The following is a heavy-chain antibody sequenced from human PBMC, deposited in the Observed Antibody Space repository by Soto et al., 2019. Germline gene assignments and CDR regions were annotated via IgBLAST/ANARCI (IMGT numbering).Heavy chain of an antibody. CDR2: IIPIFGTP. CDR3: ASDRDDYGSGNYYNRIDF. Sequence: QGQLVKSGAEVKKPGSSVKVSCKASGGIFSTYAISWLRQAPGQGLEWMGGIIPIFGTPNYAQRFQGRVTITADESTTTSYMGLGRLKSEDTAVYYCASDRDDYGSGNYYNRIDFWGQGTLVTVSS. CDR1: GGIFSTYA. J-gene: IGHJ4*02. V-gene: IGHV1-69*19. D-gene: IGHD3-10*01.